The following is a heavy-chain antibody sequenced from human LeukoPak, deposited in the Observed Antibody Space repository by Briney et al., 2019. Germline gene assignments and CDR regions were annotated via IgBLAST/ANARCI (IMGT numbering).Heavy chain of an antibody. CDR2: ISSSSSYM. V-gene: IGHV3-21*01. CDR1: GFTFSSYY. D-gene: IGHD6-6*01. CDR3: ARNRGSSSSEALDY. Sequence: GGSLRLSCAASGFTFSSYYMNWVRQAPGKGLEWVSSISSSSSYMYSSDSLKGRFTISRDNAKNSLYLQMNSLRVEDTAVYYCARNRGSSSSEALDYWGQGTLVTVSS. J-gene: IGHJ4*02.